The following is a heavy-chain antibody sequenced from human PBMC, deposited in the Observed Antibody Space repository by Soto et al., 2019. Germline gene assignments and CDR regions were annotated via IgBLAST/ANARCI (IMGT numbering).Heavy chain of an antibody. CDR3: VKDPGARVVTAYTGDY. CDR2: ISGSGGST. J-gene: IGHJ4*02. CDR1: GFTFSSYA. V-gene: IGHV3-23*01. Sequence: EVQLLESGGGLVQPGGSLRLSCAASGFTFSSYAMSWVRQAPGKGLEWVSAISGSGGSTYYADSVKGRFTISRDNSKNTLYLQMNSLRAEDTAVYYCVKDPGARVVTAYTGDYWGQGTLVTVSS. D-gene: IGHD2-21*02.